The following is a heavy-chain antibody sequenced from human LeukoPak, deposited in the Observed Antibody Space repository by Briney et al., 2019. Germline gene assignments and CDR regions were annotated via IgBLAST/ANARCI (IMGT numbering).Heavy chain of an antibody. D-gene: IGHD3-10*01. CDR3: ARGPRAITMVRGRLDP. V-gene: IGHV4-34*01. CDR2: INHSGST. CDR1: GGSFSGYY. J-gene: IGHJ5*02. Sequence: PSETLSLTCAVYGGSFSGYYWSWIRQPPGKGLEWIGEINHSGSTNYNPSLKSRVTISVDTSKNQFSLKPSSVTAADTAVYYCARGPRAITMVRGRLDPWGQGTLVTVSS.